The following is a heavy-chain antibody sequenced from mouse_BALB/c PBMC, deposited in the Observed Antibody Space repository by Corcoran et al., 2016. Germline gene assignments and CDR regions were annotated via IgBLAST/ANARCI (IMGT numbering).Heavy chain of an antibody. V-gene: IGHV9-3-1*01. CDR2: INTYTGEP. CDR1: GYTFTNYG. CDR3: ARWDYYYGSSYWYFDV. J-gene: IGHJ1*01. Sequence: QIQLVQSGPELKKPGEPVKISCKASGYTFTNYGMNWVKQAPVKGLTWMGWINTYTGEPTYADDFKGRFAFSLETSASTAYLQINNLKNEDTATDFCARWDYYYGSSYWYFDVWGAGTTVTVSS. D-gene: IGHD1-1*01.